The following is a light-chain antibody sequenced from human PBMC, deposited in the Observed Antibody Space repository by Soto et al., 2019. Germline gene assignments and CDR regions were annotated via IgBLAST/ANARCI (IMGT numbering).Light chain of an antibody. CDR2: AAS. CDR3: HQTTSFPPT. J-gene: IGKJ3*01. V-gene: IGKV1D-12*01. CDR1: QGITDW. Sequence: DIQLTQSPSSVSASVGDTVTITCRASQGITDWLAWYQQKPGNAPKLLIFAASTLQTGVPSRFSGSGSGTDFTLTINSLQPEGFATYYRHQTTSFPPTFGPGTKVDVK.